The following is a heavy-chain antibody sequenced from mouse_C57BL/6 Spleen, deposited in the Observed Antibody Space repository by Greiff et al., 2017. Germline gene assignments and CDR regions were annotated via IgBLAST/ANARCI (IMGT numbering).Heavy chain of an antibody. J-gene: IGHJ3*01. CDR2: IYPGDGDT. CDR1: SYAFSSSW. CDR3: ARERYDYDASWFAY. V-gene: IGHV1-82*01. D-gene: IGHD2-4*01. Sequence: QVQLQQSGPELVKPGASVKISCKASSYAFSSSWMNWVKQRPGKGLEWIGRIYPGDGDTNYNGKFKGKATLTADKSSSTAYMQLSSLTSEDSAVYFCARERYDYDASWFAYWGQGTLVTVSA.